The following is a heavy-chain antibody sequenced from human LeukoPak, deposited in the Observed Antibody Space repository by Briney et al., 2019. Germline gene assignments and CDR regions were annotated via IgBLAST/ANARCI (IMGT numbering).Heavy chain of an antibody. J-gene: IGHJ4*02. V-gene: IGHV6-1*01. CDR2: TYYRSKWYN. CDR1: GDSVSNNSAV. D-gene: IGHD3-22*01. Sequence: SQTLSLTCAISGDSVSNNSAVWNWIRQSPSRGLEWLGRTYYRSKWYNDYGASVKSRITVNPDTSKNQFSLKLSSVTAADTAVYYCARMYYYDSSGYSEFDYWGQGTLVTVSS. CDR3: ARMYYYDSSGYSEFDY.